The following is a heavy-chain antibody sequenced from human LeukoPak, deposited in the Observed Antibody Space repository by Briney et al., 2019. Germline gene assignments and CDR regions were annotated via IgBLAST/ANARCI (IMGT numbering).Heavy chain of an antibody. D-gene: IGHD2-15*01. CDR1: GYTFTSYG. Sequence: ASVKVSCKASGYTFTSYGISWVRQAPGQGLEWMGWISAYNGNTNYAQKLQGRVTMTTDTSTSTAYMELSSLRSEDTAVYYCARGLGKLGYCSGGSCPWGQGTLVTVSS. V-gene: IGHV1-18*01. J-gene: IGHJ5*02. CDR3: ARGLGKLGYCSGGSCP. CDR2: ISAYNGNT.